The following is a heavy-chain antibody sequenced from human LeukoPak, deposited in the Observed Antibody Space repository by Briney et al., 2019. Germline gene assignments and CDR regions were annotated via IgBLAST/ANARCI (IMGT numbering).Heavy chain of an antibody. CDR2: IRYVGSNK. J-gene: IGHJ4*02. CDR3: AKGGSEVAAQDIDY. Sequence: PGGSLRLSCAASGFTFSSYGMHWVRQAPGKGLEWVAFIRYVGSNKYYADSVKGRFTISRDNSKNTLYLQMNSLRAEDTAVYYCAKGGSEVAAQDIDYWGQGTLVTVSS. CDR1: GFTFSSYG. D-gene: IGHD2-15*01. V-gene: IGHV3-30*02.